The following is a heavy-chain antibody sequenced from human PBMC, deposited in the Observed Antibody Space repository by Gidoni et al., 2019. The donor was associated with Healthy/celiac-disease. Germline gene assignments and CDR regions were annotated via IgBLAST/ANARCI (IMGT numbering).Heavy chain of an antibody. CDR3: AHRSIAALHNWFDP. D-gene: IGHD6-6*01. CDR1: GFSLSSSGVG. V-gene: IGHV2-5*02. CDR2: IYWDDDK. Sequence: QITLKESGPTLVKPTQTLTLTCTFSGFSLSSSGVGVGWIRQPPGKALEWLALIYWDDDKRYSPSLKSRLTITKDTSKNQVVLTMTNMDPVDTATYYCAHRSIAALHNWFDPWGQGTLVTVSS. J-gene: IGHJ5*02.